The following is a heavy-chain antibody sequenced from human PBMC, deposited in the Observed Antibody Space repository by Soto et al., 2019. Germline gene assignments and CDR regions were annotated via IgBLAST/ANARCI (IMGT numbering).Heavy chain of an antibody. V-gene: IGHV3-11*06. Sequence: PGGSLRLSCAPPWFTFPDYYISWIPQAPVKGLEWVSYISSSSSYTNYADSVKGRFTISRDNAKNSLYLQMNSLRAEDTAVYYCARDQPGYSYGYGLGYWGQGTLVTVS. J-gene: IGHJ4*02. CDR3: ARDQPGYSYGYGLGY. D-gene: IGHD5-18*01. CDR2: ISSSSSYT. CDR1: WFTFPDYY.